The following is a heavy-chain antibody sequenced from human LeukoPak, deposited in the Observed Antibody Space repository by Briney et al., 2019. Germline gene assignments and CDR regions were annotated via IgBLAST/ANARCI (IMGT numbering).Heavy chain of an antibody. V-gene: IGHV3-7*01. CDR3: ARALLTGFPYFDY. CDR2: IKQDGSEK. D-gene: IGHD1-14*01. CDR1: GFTFSSYW. Sequence: GGSLRLSCAASGFTFSSYWMSWVRQAPGKGLEWVANIKQDGSEKYYVDSVKGRFTISRDNAKNSLYLQMNSLRAEDTAVYYCARALLTGFPYFDYWGQGTLVTVSS. J-gene: IGHJ4*02.